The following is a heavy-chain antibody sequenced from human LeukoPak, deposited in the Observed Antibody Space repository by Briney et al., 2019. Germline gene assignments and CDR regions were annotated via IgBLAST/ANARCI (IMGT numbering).Heavy chain of an antibody. CDR2: IYYSGST. J-gene: IGHJ4*02. D-gene: IGHD6-6*01. V-gene: IGHV4-59*01. CDR3: ASSEYSSSSGRYFDY. CDR1: GGSISRYY. Sequence: SETLSLTCTVSGGSISRYYWSWIRQPPGKGLEWVGYIYYSGSTNYNPSLKSRVTISVDTSKNQFSLKLSSVTAADTAVYYCASSEYSSSSGRYFDYWGQGTLVTVSS.